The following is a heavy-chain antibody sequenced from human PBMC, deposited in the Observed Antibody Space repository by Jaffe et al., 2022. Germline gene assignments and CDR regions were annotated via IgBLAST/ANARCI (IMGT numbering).Heavy chain of an antibody. CDR3: AKDARSQIQLWFFDY. D-gene: IGHD5-18*01. CDR2: IRYDGSNK. CDR1: GFTFSSYG. V-gene: IGHV3-30*02. J-gene: IGHJ4*02. Sequence: QVQLVESGGGVVQPGGSLRLSCAASGFTFSSYGMHWVRQAPGKGLEWVAFIRYDGSNKYYADSVKGRFTISRDNSKNTLYLQMNSLRAEDTAVYYCAKDARSQIQLWFFDYWGQGTLVTVSS.